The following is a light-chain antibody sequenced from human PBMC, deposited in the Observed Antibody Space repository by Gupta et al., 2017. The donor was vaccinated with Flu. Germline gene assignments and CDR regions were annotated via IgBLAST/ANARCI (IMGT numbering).Light chain of an antibody. CDR1: SSNIGAGYD. Sequence: QSVLTQPPSVSGAPGQRVTISCTGGSSNIGAGYDVHWYQQLPGTATKLVIYGNSNRPSGVPDRFSSSKSATSASLAITGLKAEDEADFYCQSYADSLIAYVFGTGTKVTVL. CDR2: GNS. CDR3: QSYADSLIAYV. J-gene: IGLJ1*01. V-gene: IGLV1-40*01.